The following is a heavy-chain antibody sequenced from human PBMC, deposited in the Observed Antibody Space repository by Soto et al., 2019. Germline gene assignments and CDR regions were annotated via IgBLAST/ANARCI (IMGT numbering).Heavy chain of an antibody. Sequence: GGSLRLSCAASGFTFSSYSMNWVRQAPGKGLEWVSYISSSSSTIYYADSVKGRFTISRDNAKNSLYLQMNSLRDEDTAVYYCAREHVVVVAATLYYYYYGMDVWGQGTTVTVSS. CDR1: GFTFSSYS. J-gene: IGHJ6*02. CDR3: AREHVVVVAATLYYYYYGMDV. D-gene: IGHD2-15*01. V-gene: IGHV3-48*02. CDR2: ISSSSSTI.